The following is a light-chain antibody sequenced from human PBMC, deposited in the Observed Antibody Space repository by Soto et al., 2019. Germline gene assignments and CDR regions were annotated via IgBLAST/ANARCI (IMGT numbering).Light chain of an antibody. CDR3: CSYAGSSYVV. Sequence: QSVLTQPSSVSGSPGQSVTISCTGTSSDVGGYNYVSWYQQHPGKAPKLMIYDVSKRPSGVPDRFSGSKSGNTASLTISGLQAEDEADYYCCSYAGSSYVVFGGGTQLTVL. V-gene: IGLV2-11*01. J-gene: IGLJ2*01. CDR2: DVS. CDR1: SSDVGGYNY.